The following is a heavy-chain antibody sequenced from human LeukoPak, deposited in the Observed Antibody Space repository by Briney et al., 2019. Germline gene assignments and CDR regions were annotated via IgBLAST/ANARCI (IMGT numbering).Heavy chain of an antibody. J-gene: IGHJ4*02. D-gene: IGHD6-19*01. V-gene: IGHV3-23*01. Sequence: PGGSLRLSCAASGFTFSSYAMSWVRQAPGKGLEWVSAISGSGGSTYYADSVKGRFTISRDNSKNTLYLQMNSLRAEDTAVYYCAKDSTTYSSGWYSTVFDYWGQGTLVTVSS. CDR3: AKDSTTYSSGWYSTVFDY. CDR2: ISGSGGST. CDR1: GFTFSSYA.